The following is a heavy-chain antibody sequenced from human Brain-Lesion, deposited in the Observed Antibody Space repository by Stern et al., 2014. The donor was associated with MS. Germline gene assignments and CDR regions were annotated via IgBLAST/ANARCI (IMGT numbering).Heavy chain of an antibody. CDR2: LNPNTGGT. D-gene: IGHD3-3*01. J-gene: IGHJ6*02. CDR3: ARDQRGITIFGVVTDYYYLGMDV. V-gene: IGHV1-2*02. Sequence: QVQLVQSGAEVKKPGASVKVSCKTSGYIFTGYYIHWVRQAPGQGLEWMGWLNPNTGGTKYAQKFQGRVSMSRDTSISTAYVELSSLTSDDTAVYYCARDQRGITIFGVVTDYYYLGMDVWGQGTTVTVSS. CDR1: GYIFTGYY.